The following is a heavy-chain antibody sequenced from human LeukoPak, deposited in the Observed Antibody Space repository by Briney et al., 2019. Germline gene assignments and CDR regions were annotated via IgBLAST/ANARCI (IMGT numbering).Heavy chain of an antibody. CDR2: IIPIFGTA. V-gene: IGHV1-69*13. CDR3: ASGYCSSTSCYTGTFDY. CDR1: RGTFSSYA. D-gene: IGHD2-2*02. Sequence: SVKVSCKXSRGTFSSYAISWVRQAPGQGLEWMGRIIPIFGTANYAQKFQGRVTITADESTSTAYMELSSLRSEDTAVYYCASGYCSSTSCYTGTFDYWGQGTLVTVSS. J-gene: IGHJ4*02.